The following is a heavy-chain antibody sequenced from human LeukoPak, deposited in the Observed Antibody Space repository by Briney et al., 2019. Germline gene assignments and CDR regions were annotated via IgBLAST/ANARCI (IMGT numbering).Heavy chain of an antibody. CDR1: GGTFSSYA. V-gene: IGHV1-69*13. CDR3: ASGQINSYYYDSSGYYPTLDY. D-gene: IGHD3-22*01. Sequence: ASVKVSCKASGGTFSSYAISWVRQAPGQGLEWMGGIIPIFGTANYAQKFQGRVAITADESTSTAYMEPSSLRSEDTAVYYCASGQINSYYYDSSGYYPTLDYWGQGTLVTVSS. J-gene: IGHJ4*02. CDR2: IIPIFGTA.